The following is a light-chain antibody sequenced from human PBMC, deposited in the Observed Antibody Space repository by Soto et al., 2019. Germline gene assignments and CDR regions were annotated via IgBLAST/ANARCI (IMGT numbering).Light chain of an antibody. V-gene: IGLV2-11*01. CDR1: SSDVGGYNY. Sequence: QSVLTQPRSVSGSPGQSVTISCTGTSSDVGGYNYVSWYQQHPGKAPKLMIYEVSNRPSGLSDRFSGSKSGNTASLTISGLQAEDEADYYCSSYTSSNTLVFGSGTKLTVL. J-gene: IGLJ1*01. CDR3: SSYTSSNTLV. CDR2: EVS.